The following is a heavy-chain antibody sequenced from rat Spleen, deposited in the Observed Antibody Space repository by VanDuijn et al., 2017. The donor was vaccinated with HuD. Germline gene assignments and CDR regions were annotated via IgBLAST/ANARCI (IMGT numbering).Heavy chain of an antibody. D-gene: IGHD1-2*01. CDR1: GFSLTSYN. CDR2: ISNARGIT. V-gene: IGHV5-31*01. J-gene: IGHJ2*01. Sequence: VHLKESGPGLVRPSQTLSLTCTVSGFSLTSYNVHWGRQAPGMGLEWIASISNARGITYYPDSVKGRFTISRDNAKNTQYLQMDSLRSEDTATYYCARQFITIAAISDWGQGVMVTVSS. CDR3: ARQFITIAAISD.